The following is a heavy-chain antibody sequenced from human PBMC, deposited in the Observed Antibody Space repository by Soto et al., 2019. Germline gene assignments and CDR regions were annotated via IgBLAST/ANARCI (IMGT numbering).Heavy chain of an antibody. CDR2: ISYDGSTK. D-gene: IGHD6-19*01. V-gene: IGHV3-30*18. Sequence: GGSLRLSCAASGFTFSSYGMHWVRQAPGKGLEWGAVISYDGSTKYYADSVKCRFTISRDNSKNKLYLQMNSLRAEDTAVYYCAKDVGSGCICYYYGMDFLGQGTTVTVSS. CDR1: GFTFSSYG. CDR3: AKDVGSGCICYYYGMDF. J-gene: IGHJ6*02.